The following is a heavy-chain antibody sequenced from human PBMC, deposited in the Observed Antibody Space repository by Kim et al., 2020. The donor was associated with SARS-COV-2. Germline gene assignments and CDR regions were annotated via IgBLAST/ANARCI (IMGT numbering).Heavy chain of an antibody. CDR3: AREDYYYDSSGYPPPFDY. J-gene: IGHJ4*02. V-gene: IGHV3-33*01. CDR2: IWYDGSNK. CDR1: GFTFSSYG. Sequence: GSLRLSCAASGFTFSSYGMHWVRQAPGKGLEWVAVIWYDGSNKYYADSVKGRFTISRDNSKNTLYLQMNSLRAEDTAVYYCAREDYYYDSSGYPPPFDYWGQGTLVTVYS. D-gene: IGHD3-22*01.